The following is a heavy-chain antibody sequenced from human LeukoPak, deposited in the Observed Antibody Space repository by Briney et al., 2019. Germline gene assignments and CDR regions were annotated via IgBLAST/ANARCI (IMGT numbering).Heavy chain of an antibody. CDR3: AKTSEGDNNSFDI. CDR1: GSTFSNYG. Sequence: GGSLRLSCAASGSTFSNYGVDWVRQAPGKGLEWVAVISYDGSNKYYGDSVKGRFTISRDNSKNTLYLQMNSLRAEDMAVYYCAKTSEGDNNSFDIWGPGTMVTVSS. D-gene: IGHD1-1*01. CDR2: ISYDGSNK. J-gene: IGHJ3*02. V-gene: IGHV3-30*18.